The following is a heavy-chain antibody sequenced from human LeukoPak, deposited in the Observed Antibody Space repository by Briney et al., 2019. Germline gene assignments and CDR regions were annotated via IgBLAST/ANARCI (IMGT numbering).Heavy chain of an antibody. CDR1: GITLSNYG. CDR3: AKRGVVIRVILVGFHKEAYYFDS. V-gene: IGHV3-23*01. D-gene: IGHD3-22*01. CDR2: ISDSGGRT. J-gene: IGHJ4*02. Sequence: LGGSLRLSCAVSGITLSNYGMSWVGQAPGKGLEWVAGISDSGGRTNYADSVKGRFTISRDNPKNTLYLQMNSLRAEDTAVYFCAKRGVVIRVILVGFHKEAYYFDSWGQGALVTVSS.